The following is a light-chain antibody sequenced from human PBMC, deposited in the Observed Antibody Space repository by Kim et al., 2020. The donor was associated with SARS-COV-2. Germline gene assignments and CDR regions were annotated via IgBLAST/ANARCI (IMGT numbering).Light chain of an antibody. CDR2: SVS. CDR3: QQYGIAPPYT. J-gene: IGKJ2*01. V-gene: IGKV3-20*01. CDR1: QSVCSHC. Sequence: EIVLTQSPGTLSLSLGERATLSCRTSQSVCSHCLAWYQQKPGQAPRLLIYSVSNRATGIPDRFSGSGSGTDFTLTIRRLEPEDFAVYYCQQYGIAPPYTFGQETKLEI.